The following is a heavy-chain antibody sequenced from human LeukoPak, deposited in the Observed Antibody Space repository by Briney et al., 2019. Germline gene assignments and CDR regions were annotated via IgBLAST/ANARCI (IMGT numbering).Heavy chain of an antibody. V-gene: IGHV3-9*03. J-gene: IGHJ3*02. Sequence: GRSLRLSCAASGFTFDDYAMHWVRQAPGKGLEWVSGISWNSGSIGYADSVKGRFTISRDNAKNSLYLQMNSLRAEDMALYYCAKDMGPFEAFEIGGQGQWSPSLQ. CDR3: AKDMGPFEAFEI. CDR1: GFTFDDYA. CDR2: ISWNSGSI.